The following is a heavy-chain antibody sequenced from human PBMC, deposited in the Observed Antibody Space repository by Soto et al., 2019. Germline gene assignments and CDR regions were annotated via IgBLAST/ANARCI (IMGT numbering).Heavy chain of an antibody. Sequence: HPGGSLRLSCAASGFTFSSYWMSWVRQAPGKGLEWVANIKQDGSEKYYVDSVKGRFTISRDNAKNSLYLQMNSLRAEDTAVYYCARVTIFGVVKGLDYWGQGTLVTVSS. CDR3: ARVTIFGVVKGLDY. CDR2: IKQDGSEK. D-gene: IGHD3-3*01. J-gene: IGHJ4*02. CDR1: GFTFSSYW. V-gene: IGHV3-7*03.